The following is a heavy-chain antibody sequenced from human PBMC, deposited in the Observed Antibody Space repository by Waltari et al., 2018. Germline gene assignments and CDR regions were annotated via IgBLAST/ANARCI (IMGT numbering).Heavy chain of an antibody. D-gene: IGHD3-3*01. J-gene: IGHJ6*02. CDR1: GGSISSSSYY. Sequence: QLQLQESGPGLVKPSETLSLTCTVSGGSISSSSYYWGWIRPPPGKGLEWIGSIYYSGSTYYNPSLKSRVTISVDTSKNQFSLKLSSVTAADTAVYYCARDRVTIFGVVSSAHSYYGMDVWGQGTTVTVSS. CDR3: ARDRVTIFGVVSSAHSYYGMDV. V-gene: IGHV4-39*07. CDR2: IYYSGST.